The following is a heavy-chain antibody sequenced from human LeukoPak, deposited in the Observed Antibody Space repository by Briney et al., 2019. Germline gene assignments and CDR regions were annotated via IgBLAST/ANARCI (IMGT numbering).Heavy chain of an antibody. CDR1: GYTFTSYG. CDR2: ISAYNSNT. Sequence: ASVKVSCKASGYTFTSYGISWVRQAPGQGLEWMGWISAYNSNTNYAQKLQGRVTMTTDTSTSTAYMELRSLRSDDTAVYYCAKDIGGYFDWLGIPRNYYYYYGMDVGGQGTTVTVSS. J-gene: IGHJ6*02. CDR3: AKDIGGYFDWLGIPRNYYYYYGMDV. V-gene: IGHV1-18*01. D-gene: IGHD3-9*01.